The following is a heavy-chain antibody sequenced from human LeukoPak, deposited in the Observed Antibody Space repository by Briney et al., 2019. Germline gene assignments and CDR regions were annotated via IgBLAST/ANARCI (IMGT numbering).Heavy chain of an antibody. V-gene: IGHV3-23*01. CDR1: RFPFRRYF. CDR3: ATRDTTATEYIEH. Sequence: GGSLRLSCAASRFPFRRYFMSWFRQAPGKGLEWVSTITPSGATTYYADSVKGRFTISRDNSRTTLHLQMRSLRVEDTASYYSATRDTTATEYIEHWGQGTPVTVSS. J-gene: IGHJ4*02. CDR2: ITPSGATT. D-gene: IGHD1-1*01.